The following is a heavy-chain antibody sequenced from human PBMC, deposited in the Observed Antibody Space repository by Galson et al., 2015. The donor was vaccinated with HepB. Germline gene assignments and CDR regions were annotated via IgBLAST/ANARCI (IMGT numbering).Heavy chain of an antibody. CDR2: ISSSSSYI. Sequence: SLRLSCAASRFTFSTYSMNWVRQAPGKGLEWVSSISSSSSYIYYADSVKGRFTISRDNAKNSLYLQMNSLRAEDTAVYYCARLEGGIYSSAVGYWGQGTLVTVSS. D-gene: IGHD6-19*01. V-gene: IGHV3-21*01. J-gene: IGHJ4*02. CDR3: ARLEGGIYSSAVGY. CDR1: RFTFSTYS.